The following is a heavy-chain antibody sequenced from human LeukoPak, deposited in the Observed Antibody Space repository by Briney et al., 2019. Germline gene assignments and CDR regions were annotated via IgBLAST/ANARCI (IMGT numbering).Heavy chain of an antibody. V-gene: IGHV3-73*01. Sequence: GSLRLSCAASGFTFSDSAMHWVRQASGRGREWVGRIRSKANNYATAYAASMSGRFTISRDDSKKMAYLQMSSLKTEDTAVYFCTRDKKYYFDYWGQGILVTVSS. CDR2: IRSKANNYAT. CDR1: GFTFSDSA. CDR3: TRDKKYYFDY. J-gene: IGHJ4*02.